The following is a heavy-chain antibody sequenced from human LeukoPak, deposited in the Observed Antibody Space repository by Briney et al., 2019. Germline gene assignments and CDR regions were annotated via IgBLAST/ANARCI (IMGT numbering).Heavy chain of an antibody. CDR3: ATTYYYGNWFDT. V-gene: IGHV1-24*01. CDR2: FDPEDGET. Sequence: ASVTLSCTVSGYTLTELSMHWVRQAPGKGLEWMGGFDPEDGETIYAQKFQGRVTMTEDTSTDTAYMELSSLRSEDTAVYYCATTYYYGNWFDTWGQGTLVTVSS. J-gene: IGHJ5*02. CDR1: GYTLTELS. D-gene: IGHD3-10*01.